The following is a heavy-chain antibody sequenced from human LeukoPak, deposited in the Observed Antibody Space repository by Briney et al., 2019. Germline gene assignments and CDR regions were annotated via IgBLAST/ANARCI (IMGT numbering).Heavy chain of an antibody. D-gene: IGHD3-22*01. CDR3: ARVPPPYYYDSSGYSDAFDI. Sequence: PSETLSLTCAVYGGSFSGYYWNWFRQSPGKGLEWIGEVNHAGVLHYNPSLESRLTISVDTSKNQFSLKLSSVTAADTAVYYCARVPPPYYYDSSGYSDAFDIWGQGTMVTVSS. J-gene: IGHJ3*02. CDR2: VNHAGVL. V-gene: IGHV4-34*01. CDR1: GGSFSGYY.